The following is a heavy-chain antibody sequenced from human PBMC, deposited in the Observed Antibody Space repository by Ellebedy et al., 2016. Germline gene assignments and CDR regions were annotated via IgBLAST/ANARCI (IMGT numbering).Heavy chain of an antibody. CDR3: ARENRRTTVTTFYYGMDV. Sequence: SETLSLXXTVSGGSVSSGSYYWSWIRQPPGKGLEWIGYIYYSGSTNYNPSLKSRVTISVDTSKNQFSLKLSSVTAADTAVYYCARENRRTTVTTFYYGMDVWGQGTTVTVSS. D-gene: IGHD4-17*01. V-gene: IGHV4-61*01. J-gene: IGHJ6*02. CDR2: IYYSGST. CDR1: GGSVSSGSYY.